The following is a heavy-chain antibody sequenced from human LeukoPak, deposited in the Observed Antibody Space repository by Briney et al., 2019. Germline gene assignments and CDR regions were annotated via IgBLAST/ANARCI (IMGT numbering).Heavy chain of an antibody. D-gene: IGHD1-7*01. Sequence: ASVKVSCKVPGYSLTVFSMHWVRQAPGKGLEWMGGFDPEDGETIYAQKFQGRFTMTEGTSTDTAYMELSSLRSEDTALYYCATEMELRYFDYWGQGTLVTVSS. CDR2: FDPEDGET. J-gene: IGHJ4*02. V-gene: IGHV1-24*01. CDR3: ATEMELRYFDY. CDR1: GYSLTVFS.